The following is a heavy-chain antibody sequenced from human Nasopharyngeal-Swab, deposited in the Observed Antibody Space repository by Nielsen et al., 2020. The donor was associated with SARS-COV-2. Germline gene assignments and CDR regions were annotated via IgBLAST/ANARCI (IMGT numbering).Heavy chain of an antibody. CDR3: ARASDYGDYGGYFDY. V-gene: IGHV1-69*06. D-gene: IGHD4-17*01. CDR2: IIPIFGTA. Sequence: WVRQAPGQGLEWMGGIIPIFGTANYAQKFQGRVTITADKSTGTAYMELSSLRSEDTAVYYCARASDYGDYGGYFDYWGQGTLVTVSS. J-gene: IGHJ4*02.